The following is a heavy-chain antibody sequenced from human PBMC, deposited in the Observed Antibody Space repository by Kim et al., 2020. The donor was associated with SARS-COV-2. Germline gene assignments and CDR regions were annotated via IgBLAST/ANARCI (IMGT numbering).Heavy chain of an antibody. J-gene: IGHJ5*02. Sequence: ASVKVSCKASGYTFTSYAMHWVRQAPGQRLEWMGWINAGNGNTKYSQKFQGRVTITRDTSASTAYMELSSLRSEDTAVYYCARSRHFVYYGSGSYDWFDPWGQGTWSPSPQ. CDR1: GYTFTSYA. CDR2: INAGNGNT. CDR3: ARSRHFVYYGSGSYDWFDP. D-gene: IGHD3-10*01. V-gene: IGHV1-3*01.